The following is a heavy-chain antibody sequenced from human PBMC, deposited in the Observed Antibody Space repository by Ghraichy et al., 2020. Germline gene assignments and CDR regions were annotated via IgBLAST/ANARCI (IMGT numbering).Heavy chain of an antibody. Sequence: GGSLRLSCAASGFTVSNNYVTWVRQAPGKGLEWVSTIYSTGNTYYADSVKGRFSISRDTSQNSVYLQMNSLTVEDTAVYYCARGGISDPSASFHLDYWGQGTLVTVSS. CDR1: GFTVSNNY. V-gene: IGHV3-66*01. J-gene: IGHJ4*02. D-gene: IGHD3-10*01. CDR3: ARGGISDPSASFHLDY. CDR2: IYSTGNT.